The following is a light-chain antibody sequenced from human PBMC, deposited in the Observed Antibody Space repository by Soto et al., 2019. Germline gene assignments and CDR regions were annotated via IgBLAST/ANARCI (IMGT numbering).Light chain of an antibody. CDR2: EVS. J-gene: IGLJ1*01. V-gene: IGLV2-14*02. Sequence: QSALTQPASVSGSPGQSITISCTGTSSDVGSYNLVSWYQQHPGKAPKLMIYEVSKRPSGVSNRFSGSKSGNTASLAISGLQSEDESDYYCAAWDASLDGPIFGTGTRSPS. CDR1: SSDVGSYNL. CDR3: AAWDASLDGPI.